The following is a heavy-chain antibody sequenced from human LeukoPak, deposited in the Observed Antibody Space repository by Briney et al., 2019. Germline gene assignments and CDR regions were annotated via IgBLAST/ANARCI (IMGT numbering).Heavy chain of an antibody. CDR1: GFTFSSYS. Sequence: PGGSLRLSCAASGFTFSSYSMSWVRLAPGKGLEWVSYISGGGAPVYYADSVEGRFTVSRDNVKNSLYLQMHDLRVDDTAVYFCARDFRSSAWYIGDYWGQGVQVTVSS. D-gene: IGHD6-13*01. CDR3: ARDFRSSAWYIGDY. J-gene: IGHJ4*02. CDR2: ISGGGAPV. V-gene: IGHV3-48*01.